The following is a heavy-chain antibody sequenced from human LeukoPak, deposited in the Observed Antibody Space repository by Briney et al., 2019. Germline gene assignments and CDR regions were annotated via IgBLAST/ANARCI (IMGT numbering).Heavy chain of an antibody. Sequence: SETLSLTCGVSGDSISSSNWWSWVRQPPGKGLEWIGEIYHSGSTHYNPSLKSRVTISVDKSKNQFSLKLSSLTAADTAVYYCARVGDSSGYSELDYWGQGTLVTVFS. CDR1: GDSISSSNW. V-gene: IGHV4-4*02. D-gene: IGHD3-22*01. CDR3: ARVGDSSGYSELDY. CDR2: IYHSGST. J-gene: IGHJ4*02.